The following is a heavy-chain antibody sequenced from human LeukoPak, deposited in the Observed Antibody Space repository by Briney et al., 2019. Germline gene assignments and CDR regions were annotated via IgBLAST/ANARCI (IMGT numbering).Heavy chain of an antibody. J-gene: IGHJ3*02. Sequence: TSETLSLTCAVYGGSFSGYYWSWIRQPPGKGLEWIGEINHSGSTNYNPSLKSRVTISVDTSKNQFSLKLSSVTAADTAVYYCARHGYIAAADAFDIWGQGTMVTVSS. D-gene: IGHD6-13*01. CDR3: ARHGYIAAADAFDI. CDR1: GGSFSGYY. V-gene: IGHV4-34*01. CDR2: INHSGST.